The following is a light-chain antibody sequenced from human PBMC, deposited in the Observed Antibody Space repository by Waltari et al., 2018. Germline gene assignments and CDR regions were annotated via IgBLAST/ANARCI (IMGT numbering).Light chain of an antibody. J-gene: IGKJ4*01. CDR2: DAT. CDR1: QGVSMY. V-gene: IGKV3-11*01. Sequence: EVVVTQSPATLSSSPGDTATLSCRASQGVSMYLACYQHRPGQGPRLLIYDATNRATGIPARFGGSVSGTDFTLTISSLDPEDFAVYFCLQRSNWPMTFGGGTKVEIK. CDR3: LQRSNWPMT.